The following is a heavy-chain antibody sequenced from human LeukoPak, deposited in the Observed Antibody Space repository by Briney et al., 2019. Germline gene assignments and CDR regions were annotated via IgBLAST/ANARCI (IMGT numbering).Heavy chain of an antibody. J-gene: IGHJ3*01. CDR3: ARDWRQDNAFDL. CDR2: IRQDGSEM. Sequence: GGSLRLSCVASGFTFNWYWMSWVRQAPGKGLGWVAKIRQDGSEMYYVDSVRGRFTISRDNAKNSLYLQMNSLRVEDTAVYYCARDWRQDNAFDLWGQGTLVTVSS. D-gene: IGHD2-15*01. CDR1: GFTFNWYW. V-gene: IGHV3-7*01.